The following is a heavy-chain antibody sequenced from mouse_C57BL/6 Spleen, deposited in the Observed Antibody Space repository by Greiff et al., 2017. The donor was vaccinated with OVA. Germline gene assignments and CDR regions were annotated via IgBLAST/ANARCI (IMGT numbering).Heavy chain of an antibody. V-gene: IGHV1-62-2*01. J-gene: IGHJ2*01. CDR3: ARHDNYSNFDY. CDR2: FYPGSGSI. CDR1: GYTFTEYT. Sequence: VKLMESGPELVKPGASVKMSCKASGYTFTEYTIHWVKQRSGQGLEWIGWFYPGSGSIKYNEKFKDKATLTADKSSSTVYMELSRLTSEDSAVYFCARHDNYSNFDYWGQGTTLTVSS. D-gene: IGHD2-5*01.